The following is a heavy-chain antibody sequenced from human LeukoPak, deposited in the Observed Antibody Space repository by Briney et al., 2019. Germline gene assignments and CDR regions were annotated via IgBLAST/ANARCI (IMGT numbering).Heavy chain of an antibody. V-gene: IGHV1-2*02. CDR1: GYSFTGYY. CDR3: ARVDTAMVAGGGDY. CDR2: INPNSGGT. J-gene: IGHJ4*02. D-gene: IGHD5-18*01. Sequence: GASVKVSCKASGYSFTGYYMHWVRQAPGQGPEWMGWINPNSGGTKYAQKFKGRVTMTRDTSISTAYMELSRLRSDDTAVYYCARVDTAMVAGGGDYWGQGTLVTVSS.